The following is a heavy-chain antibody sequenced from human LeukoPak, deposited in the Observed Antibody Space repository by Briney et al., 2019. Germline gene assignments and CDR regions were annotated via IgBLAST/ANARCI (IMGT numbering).Heavy chain of an antibody. J-gene: IGHJ4*02. Sequence: GGSLRLSCAASGFTFSSYAMSWVRQAPGKGLEWVSAIVGSGASTYYADSVKGRFTISRDNSKNTLYLQMNSLRAEDTAVYYCAKDRFGELLYDYWGQGTLVTVSS. D-gene: IGHD3-10*01. CDR1: GFTFSSYA. V-gene: IGHV3-23*01. CDR2: IVGSGAST. CDR3: AKDRFGELLYDY.